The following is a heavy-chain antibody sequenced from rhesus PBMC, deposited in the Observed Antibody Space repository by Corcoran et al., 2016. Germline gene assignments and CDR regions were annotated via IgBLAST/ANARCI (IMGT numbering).Heavy chain of an antibody. J-gene: IGHJ6*01. CDR1: GYSFTSYW. V-gene: IGHV5-2*01. Sequence: EVQLVQSGAEVKRPGESLKISCKTSGYSFTSYWISWVRQMPGKGLEWWGGIDLSDSGTRYSPSFQGPVPISAYKSISTTYLQWSSLKASDSATYYCAKWTALYGLDSWGQGVVVTVSS. CDR2: IDLSDSGT. D-gene: IGHD3-3*01. CDR3: AKWTALYGLDS.